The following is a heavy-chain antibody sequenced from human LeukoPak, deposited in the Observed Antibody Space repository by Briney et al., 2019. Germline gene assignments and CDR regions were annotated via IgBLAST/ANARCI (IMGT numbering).Heavy chain of an antibody. CDR1: GGTFSNYV. J-gene: IGHJ4*02. D-gene: IGHD1-1*01. V-gene: IGHV1-69*05. CDR3: ARQAFRTGMISADY. Sequence: GSSVKVSCKASGGTFSNYVITWVRQAPGQGLEWMGGIIPVFGTATYARKFQGRVTITTDESTSTAYMELSSLRSEDTAVYYCARQAFRTGMISADYWGQGTLVTVSS. CDR2: IIPVFGTA.